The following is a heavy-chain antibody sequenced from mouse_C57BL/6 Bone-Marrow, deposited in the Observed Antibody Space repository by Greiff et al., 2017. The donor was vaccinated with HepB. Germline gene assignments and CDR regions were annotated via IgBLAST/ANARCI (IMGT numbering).Heavy chain of an antibody. CDR1: GYTFTSYW. D-gene: IGHD5-5*01. CDR2: IHPSDSDT. Sequence: QVQLQQPGAELVKPGASVKVSCKASGYTFTSYWMHWVKQRPGQGLEWIGRIHPSDSDTNYNQQFKGKATLTVDKSSSTAYRQLSSLTSEDSAVYYCAIEDYPIAYWGQGTLVTVSA. CDR3: AIEDYPIAY. V-gene: IGHV1-74*01. J-gene: IGHJ3*01.